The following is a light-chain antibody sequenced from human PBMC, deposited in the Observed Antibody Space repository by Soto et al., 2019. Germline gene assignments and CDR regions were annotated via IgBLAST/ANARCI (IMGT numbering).Light chain of an antibody. CDR3: SSYTSSSTLEV. CDR2: DVS. V-gene: IGLV2-14*01. Sequence: QSALIQPPSVSGSPGQSVTISCTGTSSDVGSYDYVSWYQQHPGKAPKLMMYDVSNRPSGVSNRFSGSKSGNTASLTISGLQAEDEADYYCSSYTSSSTLEVFGTGTKVTVL. CDR1: SSDVGSYDY. J-gene: IGLJ1*01.